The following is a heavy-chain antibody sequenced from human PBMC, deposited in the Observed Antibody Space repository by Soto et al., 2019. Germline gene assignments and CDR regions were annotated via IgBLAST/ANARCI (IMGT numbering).Heavy chain of an antibody. V-gene: IGHV3-33*01. D-gene: IGHD3-16*01. CDR3: ARDLCSTSYGLHS. CDR1: GFSFVTYG. J-gene: IGHJ4*02. Sequence: QVQLVESGGDVVQPGRSLRLSCAASGFSFVTYGFHWVRQTPGKGLEWVAVIWHDGSNKYYADSVKGRFTISRDNSENTIYLQMSSLRAEDTAVYYCARDLCSTSYGLHSWGQGTLVNVSS. CDR2: IWHDGSNK.